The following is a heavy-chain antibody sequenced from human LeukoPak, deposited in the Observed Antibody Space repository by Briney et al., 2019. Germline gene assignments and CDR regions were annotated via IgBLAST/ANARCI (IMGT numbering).Heavy chain of an antibody. CDR1: GYSFTNYA. CDR2: INAGNGKT. D-gene: IGHD4-17*01. CDR3: ARAIWTSTVTTYYLDY. V-gene: IGHV1-3*01. J-gene: IGHJ4*02. Sequence: GASVTVSCKAAGYSFTNYAIQWVRQAPGQRLEWMGWINAGNGKTKYSQKFQGRVTITRDTSATTAYMELSGLRSEDTAVYYCARAIWTSTVTTYYLDYWGQGTLVTVSS.